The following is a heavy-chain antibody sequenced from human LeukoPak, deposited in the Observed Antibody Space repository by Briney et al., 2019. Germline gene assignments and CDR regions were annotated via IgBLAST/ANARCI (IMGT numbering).Heavy chain of an antibody. D-gene: IGHD6-19*01. CDR2: ISSRSTVI. CDR1: GFTFSTYS. Sequence: PGGSLRLSCAASGFTFSTYSMTWVRQAPGKGLEWVSYISSRSTVIYYADSLRGRFTISRGNAKNSLYLQVNSLRVEDTALYFCAREAVAGRGFDYWGQGALVTVSS. J-gene: IGHJ4*02. CDR3: AREAVAGRGFDY. V-gene: IGHV3-48*01.